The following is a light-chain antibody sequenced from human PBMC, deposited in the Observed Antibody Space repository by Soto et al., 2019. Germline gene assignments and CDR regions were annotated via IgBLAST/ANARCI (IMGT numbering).Light chain of an antibody. Sequence: EIVLTQSPGTLSLSPGERATLSCRASQSVSSSYLAWYQQKPGQAPRLLIHGVSTRATGIPDRFSGSGSGTDFTLTISRLEPEDFAEYYCQQYVTSPYIFGQGTKLEIK. CDR3: QQYVTSPYI. CDR1: QSVSSSY. CDR2: GVS. J-gene: IGKJ2*01. V-gene: IGKV3-20*01.